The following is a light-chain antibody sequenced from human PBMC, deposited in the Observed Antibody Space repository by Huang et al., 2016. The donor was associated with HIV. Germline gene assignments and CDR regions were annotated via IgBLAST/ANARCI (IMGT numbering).Light chain of an antibody. CDR3: QQSYNTPLT. J-gene: IGKJ5*01. Sequence: DFQMTHSPSSLSASVGDTVTITCRASQSISNYLNWYQQKPGKAPQLLVYAASSLQSGVPSRFSGSGSGTDFTLTISSLQPEDFATYYCQQSYNTPLTFGQGTRLEIK. V-gene: IGKV1-39*01. CDR1: QSISNY. CDR2: AAS.